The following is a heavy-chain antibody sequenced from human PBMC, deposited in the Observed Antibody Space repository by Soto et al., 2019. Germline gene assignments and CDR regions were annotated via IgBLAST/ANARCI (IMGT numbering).Heavy chain of an antibody. CDR1: GGSVSSDNYY. D-gene: IGHD3-3*01. CDR2: IYHSGST. Sequence: QVHLQESGPGLVKPSETLSLTCTVSGGSVSSDNYYWTWIRQPPGKGLEWIGHIYHSGSTNYNPSPKSRVTISVHTTKTRCPPQVTSVTAADAAIYYCARAYYDSWSGYFDYWGQGTLVTVSS. J-gene: IGHJ4*02. CDR3: ARAYYDSWSGYFDY. V-gene: IGHV4-61*01.